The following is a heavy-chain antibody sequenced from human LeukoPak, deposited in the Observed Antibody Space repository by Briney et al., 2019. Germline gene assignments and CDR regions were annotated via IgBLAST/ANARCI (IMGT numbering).Heavy chain of an antibody. CDR1: GGSFSGYY. V-gene: IGHV4-34*01. Sequence: SETLYLTCAVYGGSFSGYYWSWIRQPPGKGLECIGEIHHSGSTNYNPSLKSRVTLSVDTSKNQFSLKLSSVTAADTAVYYCARSRGWLQSHPLGYWGQGTLVTVSS. CDR2: IHHSGST. J-gene: IGHJ4*02. D-gene: IGHD5-24*01. CDR3: ARSRGWLQSHPLGY.